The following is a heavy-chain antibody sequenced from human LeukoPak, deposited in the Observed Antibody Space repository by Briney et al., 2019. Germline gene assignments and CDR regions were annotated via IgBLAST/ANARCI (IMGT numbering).Heavy chain of an antibody. CDR2: ISYDGANK. V-gene: IGHV3-30-3*01. Sequence: GGSLRLSCAASGFPFSSYAMHWVRQAPGKGLEWVSVISYDGANKYYADSVKGRFTISRDSSKSTVYLLMNSLSAEDTAIYYCARGANGRGGHRGNYYYGLDVWGQGTTVTVSS. D-gene: IGHD5-24*01. J-gene: IGHJ6*02. CDR1: GFPFSSYA. CDR3: ARGANGRGGHRGNYYYGLDV.